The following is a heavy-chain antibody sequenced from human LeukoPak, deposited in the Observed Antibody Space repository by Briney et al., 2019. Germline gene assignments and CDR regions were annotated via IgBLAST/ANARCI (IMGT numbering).Heavy chain of an antibody. CDR3: ARHDYDYGMGDV. Sequence: SETLSLTCTVSGGSISSSSYYWGWIRQPPGKGLEWIGSIYYSGSTYYNPSLKSRVTISVDTSKNQFSLKLSSVTAADTAVYYCARHDYDYGMGDVWGKGTTVTISS. CDR1: GGSISSSSYY. V-gene: IGHV4-39*01. CDR2: IYYSGST. J-gene: IGHJ6*04. D-gene: IGHD3-16*01.